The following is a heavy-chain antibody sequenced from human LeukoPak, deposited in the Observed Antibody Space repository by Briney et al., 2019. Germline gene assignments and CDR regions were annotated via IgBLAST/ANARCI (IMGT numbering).Heavy chain of an antibody. Sequence: PGGSLRLSCAASGFTFDDYTMHWVRQAPGKGLEWVSLISWDGGSTYYADSVKGRFTISRDNSKNSLYLQMNSLRTEDTALYYCAKGFSELVTYDAFDIWGQGTMVTVSS. CDR2: ISWDGGST. V-gene: IGHV3-43*01. CDR3: AKGFSELVTYDAFDI. CDR1: GFTFDDYT. J-gene: IGHJ3*02. D-gene: IGHD3-9*01.